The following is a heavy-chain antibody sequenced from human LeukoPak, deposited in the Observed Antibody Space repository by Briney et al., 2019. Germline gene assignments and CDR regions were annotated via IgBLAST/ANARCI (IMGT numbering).Heavy chain of an antibody. D-gene: IGHD6-19*01. CDR2: IKHDDSEK. J-gene: IGHJ4*02. Sequence: GGSLRLSCAASGFIYTSHWMGWVRQAPGKGLEWVANIKHDDSEKYYVDSVKGRFTISRGNAKNLLYLQMNSLRVEDTAVFYCARRAMAATVFDYWGQGALVTVSS. CDR1: GFIYTSHW. CDR3: ARRAMAATVFDY. V-gene: IGHV3-7*01.